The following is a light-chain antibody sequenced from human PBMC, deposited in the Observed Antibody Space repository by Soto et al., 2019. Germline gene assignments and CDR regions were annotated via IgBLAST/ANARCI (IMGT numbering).Light chain of an antibody. Sequence: IQLTQSPSSLSASVGDRVTITCRASQGISSYLAWYQQKPGKAPKLLIYAASTLQSGVPTRFSGSGSGTDLTLTISSLQPEDFATYYCQQLNSYTTFGGGTKVEIK. CDR3: QQLNSYTT. V-gene: IGKV1-9*01. CDR2: AAS. CDR1: QGISSY. J-gene: IGKJ4*01.